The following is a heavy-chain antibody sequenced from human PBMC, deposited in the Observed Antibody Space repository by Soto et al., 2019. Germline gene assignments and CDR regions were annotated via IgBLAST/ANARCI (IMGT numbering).Heavy chain of an antibody. V-gene: IGHV4-34*01. J-gene: IGHJ4*02. CDR1: GGSFSGYY. D-gene: IGHD6-19*01. CDR3: AVGPRMWLAGGGY. Sequence: QVLLEQWGAGLLKPSETLSLTCAVYGGSFSGYYWTWIRQPPGRGLEWLGEINHSGITDYNPSHKSRVSISIDTSKNQFSLKLNSVTAADTAVYYCAVGPRMWLAGGGYWGQGTLVTVSS. CDR2: INHSGIT.